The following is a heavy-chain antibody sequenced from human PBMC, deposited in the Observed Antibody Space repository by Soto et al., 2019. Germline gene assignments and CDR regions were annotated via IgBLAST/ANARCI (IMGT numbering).Heavy chain of an antibody. CDR1: ED. Sequence: EDIEGHPRVPASGLEWVSGISWNSDSIGYADSVKGRFTISRDNAKNSLYLQMNSLRAEDTAFYFCADNPTAEIYSHGMHV. CDR2: ISWNSDSI. J-gene: IGHJ6*01. CDR3: ADNPTAEIYSHGMHV. V-gene: IGHV3-9*01.